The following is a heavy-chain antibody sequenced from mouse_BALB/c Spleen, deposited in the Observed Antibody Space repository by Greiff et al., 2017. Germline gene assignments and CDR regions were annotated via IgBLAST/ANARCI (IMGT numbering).Heavy chain of an antibody. Sequence: QVQLKESGAGLVAPSQSLSITCTVSGFSLTSYGVHWVRQPPGKGLEWLGVIWAGGSTNYNSALMSRLSISKDNSKSQVFLKMNSLQTDDTAMYYCARDFTTVVARAYWGQGTLVTVSA. V-gene: IGHV2-9*02. CDR2: IWAGGST. D-gene: IGHD1-1*01. CDR3: ARDFTTVVARAY. J-gene: IGHJ3*01. CDR1: GFSLTSYG.